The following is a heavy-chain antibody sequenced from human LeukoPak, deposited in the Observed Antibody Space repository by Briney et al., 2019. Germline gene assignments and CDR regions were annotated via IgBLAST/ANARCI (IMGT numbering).Heavy chain of an antibody. J-gene: IGHJ6*03. CDR2: ISSSSSYI. Sequence: PGGSLRLSCAASGFTFSSYSMNWVRQAPGKGLEWVSSISSSSSYIYYADSVKGRFTISRDNAKNSLYLQINSLRAEDTAVYYCARAGSIAAAVTSLKLAYYYYMDVWGKGTTVTVSS. CDR3: ARAGSIAAAVTSLKLAYYYYMDV. V-gene: IGHV3-21*01. CDR1: GFTFSSYS. D-gene: IGHD6-13*01.